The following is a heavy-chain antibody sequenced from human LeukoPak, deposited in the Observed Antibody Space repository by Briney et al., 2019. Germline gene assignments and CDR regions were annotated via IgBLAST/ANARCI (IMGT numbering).Heavy chain of an antibody. CDR3: ARRENVYYYFDY. Sequence: SETLSLTCAVSGYSITSSSWWGWIRQPPGKGLEWIGYIYHSGTTYYNPSLQSRVTMSVDTSKNQFSLKLSSVTAVDTAVYYCARRENVYYYFDYWGQGTLVTVSS. CDR1: GYSITSSSW. D-gene: IGHD3-10*01. V-gene: IGHV4-28*01. J-gene: IGHJ4*02. CDR2: IYHSGTT.